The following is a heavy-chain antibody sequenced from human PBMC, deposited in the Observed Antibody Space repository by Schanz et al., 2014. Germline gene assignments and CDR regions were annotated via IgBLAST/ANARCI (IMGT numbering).Heavy chain of an antibody. J-gene: IGHJ4*02. CDR2: INGYNAHT. V-gene: IGHV1-18*04. D-gene: IGHD1-26*01. CDR3: ARDRDQWDGNYLDY. CDR1: GYTFPSYG. Sequence: QVQLVQSGAEVKKPGSSVKVSCKASGYTFPSYGISWVRQAPGQGLEWMGWINGYNAHTNYAQKFQGRVTMTTDTSTSTVYMELRSLRSDDTAVYYCARDRDQWDGNYLDYWGQGTLVTVSS.